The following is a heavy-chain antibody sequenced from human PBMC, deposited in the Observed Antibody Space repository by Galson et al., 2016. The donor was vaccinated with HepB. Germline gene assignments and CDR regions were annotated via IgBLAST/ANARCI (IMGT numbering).Heavy chain of an antibody. J-gene: IGHJ6*02. D-gene: IGHD3-10*01. Sequence: SLRLSCAASRFTFSSYSMNWVRQAPGKGLEWVAGIGPDGTRAHYADSVKGRFTISRDNFKNTLSLQINNLGGEDTAVYYCAKDRGGRVYFYVMDVWGQGTTVIVSS. V-gene: IGHV3-23*01. CDR1: RFTFSSYS. CDR2: IGPDGTRA. CDR3: AKDRGGRVYFYVMDV.